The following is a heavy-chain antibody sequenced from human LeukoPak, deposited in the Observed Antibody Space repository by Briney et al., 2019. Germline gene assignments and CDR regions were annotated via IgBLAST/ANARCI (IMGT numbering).Heavy chain of an antibody. D-gene: IGHD2-2*01. CDR1: GLTFSTYA. CDR3: ARDDCSSTSCYPY. J-gene: IGHJ4*02. Sequence: GGSLRLSCAASGLTFSTYAMSWVRQAPGKGLEWVSYISSSSSTIYYADSVKGRFTISRDNAKNSLYLQMNSLRAEDTAVYYCARDDCSSTSCYPYWGQGTLVTVSS. CDR2: ISSSSSTI. V-gene: IGHV3-48*01.